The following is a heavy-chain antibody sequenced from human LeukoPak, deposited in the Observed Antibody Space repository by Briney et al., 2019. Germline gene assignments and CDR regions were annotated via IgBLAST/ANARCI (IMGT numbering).Heavy chain of an antibody. CDR2: IYYSGST. J-gene: IGHJ4*02. CDR1: GGSISSSSYH. D-gene: IGHD5-24*01. Sequence: SETLSLTCTVSGGSISSSSYHWGWIRQPPGKGLEWIGSIYYSGSTYYNPSLKSRVTISVDTSKNQFSLKLSSVTAADTAVYYCARRDGYNWYYLDYWGQGTLVTVSS. CDR3: ARRDGYNWYYLDY. V-gene: IGHV4-39*01.